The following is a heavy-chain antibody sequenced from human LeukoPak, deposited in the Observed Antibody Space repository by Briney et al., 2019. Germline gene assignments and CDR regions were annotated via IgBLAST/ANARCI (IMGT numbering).Heavy chain of an antibody. V-gene: IGHV4-30-2*01. D-gene: IGHD5-12*01. J-gene: IGHJ3*02. Sequence: SQTLSLTCAVSGGSISSGGYSWSWIRQPPGKGLEWIGYIYHSGSTYYNPSLKSRVTISVDRSKNQFSLKLSSVTAADTAVYYCARGGVGTRKYDAFDIWGQGTMVTVSS. CDR2: IYHSGST. CDR3: ARGGVGTRKYDAFDI. CDR1: GGSISSGGYS.